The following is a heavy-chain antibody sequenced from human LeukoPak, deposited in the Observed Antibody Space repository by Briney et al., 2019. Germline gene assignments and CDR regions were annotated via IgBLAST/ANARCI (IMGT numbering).Heavy chain of an antibody. V-gene: IGHV3-7*01. CDR1: GFTFSSYW. J-gene: IGHJ4*02. Sequence: PGGPLRLSCAASGFTFSSYWMSWVRQAPGKGLEWVANIKQDGSEKYYVDSVKGRFTISRDNAKNSLYLQMNSLRAEDTAVYYCARITYCGSDCYAPIAPDFDYWGQGTLVTVSS. CDR3: ARITYCGSDCYAPIAPDFDY. D-gene: IGHD2-21*02. CDR2: IKQDGSEK.